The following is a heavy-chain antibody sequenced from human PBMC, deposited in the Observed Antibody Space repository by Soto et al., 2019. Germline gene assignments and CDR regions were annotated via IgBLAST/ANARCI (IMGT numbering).Heavy chain of an antibody. Sequence: ASVKVSCKASGYTFTSYGISWVRQAPGQGLEWMGWISAYNGNTNYAQKPQGRVTMTTDTSTSTAYMELRSLRSDDTAVYYCARDRNYDFWSGPYWFDPWGQGTLVTVSS. J-gene: IGHJ5*02. D-gene: IGHD3-3*01. CDR1: GYTFTSYG. CDR2: ISAYNGNT. V-gene: IGHV1-18*01. CDR3: ARDRNYDFWSGPYWFDP.